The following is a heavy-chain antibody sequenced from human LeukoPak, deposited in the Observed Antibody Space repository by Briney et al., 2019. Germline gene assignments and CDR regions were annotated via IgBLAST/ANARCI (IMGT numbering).Heavy chain of an antibody. CDR1: GGSISGYY. J-gene: IGHJ5*02. CDR2: IYSRGGA. Sequence: SETLSLTCTVSGGSISGYYWRWIRQPPGEGLEWVGYIYSRGGAFYNPSLNSRVTMPVDTSKTQFSPNLNSLTAEDTAIYYWARSPTMVGRREFDPWGQGILVTVSS. D-gene: IGHD4/OR15-4a*01. V-gene: IGHV4-59*01. CDR3: ARSPTMVGRREFDP.